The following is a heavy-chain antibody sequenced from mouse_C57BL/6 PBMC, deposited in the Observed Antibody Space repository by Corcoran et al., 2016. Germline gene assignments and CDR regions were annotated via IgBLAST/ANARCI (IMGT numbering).Heavy chain of an antibody. CDR3: ARRGNYYDSSWFAY. V-gene: IGHV1-26*01. CDR1: GYTFTDYY. CDR2: INPNNGGT. J-gene: IGHJ3*01. D-gene: IGHD2-4*01. Sequence: EVQLQQSGPELVKPGASVKISCKASGYTFTDYYMNWVKQSHGKSLEWIGDINPNNGGTSYNQKFKGKATLTVDKSSSTAYMELRSLTSEDSAVYYCARRGNYYDSSWFAYWGQGTLVTVSA.